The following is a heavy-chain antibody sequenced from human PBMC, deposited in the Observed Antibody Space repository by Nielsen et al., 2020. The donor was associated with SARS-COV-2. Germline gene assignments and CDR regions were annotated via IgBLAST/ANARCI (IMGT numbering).Heavy chain of an antibody. V-gene: IGHV3-30-3*01. J-gene: IGHJ6*02. D-gene: IGHD6-19*01. Sequence: SCAASGFTFSSYAMHWVRQAPGKGLEWVAVISYDGSNKYYADSVKGRFTISRDNSKNTLYLQMNSLRAEDTAVYYCARTYSSGGMDVWGQGTTVTVSS. CDR1: GFTFSSYA. CDR3: ARTYSSGGMDV. CDR2: ISYDGSNK.